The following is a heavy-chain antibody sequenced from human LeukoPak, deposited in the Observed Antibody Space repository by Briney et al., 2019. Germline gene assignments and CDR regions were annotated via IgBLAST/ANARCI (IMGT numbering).Heavy chain of an antibody. Sequence: GGSLRLSCEASGFTFSNYDMIWVRQAPGKGLEWVSIISGSGGSTYYGDSVKGRFTISRDNAKNSLYLQMNGLRAEDTAIYYCTRVGYIDEGIDYWGQGTLVTVSS. CDR1: GFTFSNYD. V-gene: IGHV3-23*01. CDR3: TRVGYIDEGIDY. D-gene: IGHD5-24*01. CDR2: ISGSGGST. J-gene: IGHJ4*02.